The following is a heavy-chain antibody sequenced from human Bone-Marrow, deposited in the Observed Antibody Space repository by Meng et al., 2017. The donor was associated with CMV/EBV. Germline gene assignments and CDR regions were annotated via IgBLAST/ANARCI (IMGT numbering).Heavy chain of an antibody. CDR1: GFTFSSYA. V-gene: IGHV3-23*01. CDR3: AKDDPVFHY. Sequence: EVEVLESGGGLVQPGGALRLSCAASGFTFSSYAMSWVRQAPGKGLEWVSAISGSGGSTYYADSVKGRFTISRDTSKNTVDLQMNSLRTEDTAVYYCAKDDPVFHYWGQGTLVTVSS. CDR2: ISGSGGST. J-gene: IGHJ4*02.